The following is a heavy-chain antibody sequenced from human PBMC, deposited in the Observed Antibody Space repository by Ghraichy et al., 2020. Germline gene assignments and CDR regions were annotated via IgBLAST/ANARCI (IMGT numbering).Heavy chain of an antibody. J-gene: IGHJ5*01. CDR3: ARDAPVGQISGWFDS. CDR2: IHDSGST. V-gene: IGHV4-31*03. Sequence: SETLSLTCSVSGDSISSGDHYWSWLRQHPGKGLEWIAYIHDSGSTYYNPSLKSRVTISVDTSKNQFSLKLNSVTAADTAMYYCARDAPVGQISGWFDSWGQGLLVTVSS. CDR1: GDSISSGDHY. D-gene: IGHD3-3*01.